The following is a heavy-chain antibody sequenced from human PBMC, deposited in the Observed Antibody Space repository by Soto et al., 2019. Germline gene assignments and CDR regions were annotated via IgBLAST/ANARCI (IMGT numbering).Heavy chain of an antibody. CDR3: AKEAYDDLENWFDP. Sequence: EVQLVESGGGLVQPGGSLRLSCAASGFTFSSYAMSWVRQAPGKGLEWVSGISASGTNTYYADSVRGRFTISRDNSKNTLYLRLKSLRAEDTAVYYCAKEAYDDLENWFDPWGQGTHVTVSP. CDR1: GFTFSSYA. J-gene: IGHJ5*02. V-gene: IGHV3-23*04. D-gene: IGHD4-17*01. CDR2: ISASGTNT.